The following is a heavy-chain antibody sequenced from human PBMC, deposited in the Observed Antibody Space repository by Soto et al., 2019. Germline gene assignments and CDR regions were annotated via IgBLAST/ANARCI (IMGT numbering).Heavy chain of an antibody. CDR3: AKRAPYYDILTGYNFDY. CDR1: GFTFSNYA. Sequence: PGGSLRLSCAASGFTFSNYAMSWVRQAPGKGLEWVSVISGSGGSTYYADSVKGRFTISRDNSKNTLYLQMNSLRAEDTAVYYCAKRAPYYDILTGYNFDYWGQGTLVTVSS. CDR2: ISGSGGST. J-gene: IGHJ4*02. V-gene: IGHV3-23*01. D-gene: IGHD3-9*01.